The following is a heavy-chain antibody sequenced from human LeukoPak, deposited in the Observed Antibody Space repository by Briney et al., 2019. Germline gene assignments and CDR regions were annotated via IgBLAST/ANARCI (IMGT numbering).Heavy chain of an antibody. D-gene: IGHD3-10*01. CDR1: VGPISSSSYH. CDR3: ARVEPGSYYNPFDY. V-gene: IGHV4-39*07. CDR2: IYYRGST. Sequence: SETLSLTCTVSVGPISSSSYHWGWIRQPPGRGLGRIGSIYYRGSTYYNPSLKSRVTISVDTSKNQFSLKLSSVTAADTAVYYCARVEPGSYYNPFDYWGEGTLVTVSS. J-gene: IGHJ4*02.